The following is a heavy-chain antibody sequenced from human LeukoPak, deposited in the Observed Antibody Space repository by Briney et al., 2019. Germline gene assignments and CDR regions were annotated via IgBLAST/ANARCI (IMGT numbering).Heavy chain of an antibody. CDR3: ARDHSGHLPYYYYYYMDV. J-gene: IGHJ6*03. V-gene: IGHV1-8*01. CDR2: MNPNSGNT. D-gene: IGHD6-13*01. Sequence: ASVKVSCKASGYTFTSYDINWVRQATGQGLEWMGWMNPNSGNTGYAQKFQGRVTMTRNTSISTAYMELSSLRSEDTAVYYCARDHSGHLPYYYYYYMDVWGKGTTVTVSS. CDR1: GYTFTSYD.